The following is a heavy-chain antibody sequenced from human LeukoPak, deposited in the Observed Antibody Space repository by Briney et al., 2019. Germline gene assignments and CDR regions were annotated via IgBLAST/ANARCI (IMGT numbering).Heavy chain of an antibody. Sequence: GGSLRLSCAASGFTFSNYWISWIRQTPGKGLEWVANIKPDGSEKLYVDSVKGRFTISRDNAKNSLYLQMNSLRAEDTAVYYCARDPSYSSGWYYYWGQGTLVTVSS. J-gene: IGHJ4*02. V-gene: IGHV3-7*01. CDR2: IKPDGSEK. CDR1: GFTFSNYW. D-gene: IGHD6-19*01. CDR3: ARDPSYSSGWYYY.